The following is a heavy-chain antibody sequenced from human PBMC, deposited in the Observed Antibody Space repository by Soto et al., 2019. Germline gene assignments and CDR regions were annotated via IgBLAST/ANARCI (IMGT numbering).Heavy chain of an antibody. V-gene: IGHV4-61*01. Sequence: SETLSLTCTVSGGFVNSDTHSWSWIRQTPGKRLEWIGFIYSGGSTKNPSLRSRITMSVDTSKNQFSLKLRSVIVADTAVYHCARFVRSCSATTCSTRADVWGQGITVTVSS. CDR1: GGFVNSDTHS. J-gene: IGHJ6*02. CDR2: IYSGGST. D-gene: IGHD2-2*01. CDR3: ARFVRSCSATTCSTRADV.